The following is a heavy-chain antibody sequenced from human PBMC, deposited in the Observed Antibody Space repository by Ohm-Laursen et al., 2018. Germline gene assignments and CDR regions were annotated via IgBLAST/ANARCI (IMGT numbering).Heavy chain of an antibody. CDR1: GYTFTSYD. CDR2: MNPNSGNT. Sequence: ASVKVSCKASGYTFTSYDINWVRQATGQGLEWMGWMNPNSGNTGYVQKFQGRATMTRNTSISTAYMELSSLRSEDTAVYYCARARGNWKRDYYYAMDVWGQGTTVTVSS. J-gene: IGHJ6*02. D-gene: IGHD1-1*01. CDR3: ARARGNWKRDYYYAMDV. V-gene: IGHV1-8*01.